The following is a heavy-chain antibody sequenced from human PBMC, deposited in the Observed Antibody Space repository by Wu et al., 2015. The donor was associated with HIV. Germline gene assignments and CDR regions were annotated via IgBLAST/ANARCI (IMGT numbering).Heavy chain of an antibody. CDR2: LIPMYGTA. CDR3: ARNSEGFGELLFVDY. Sequence: QVHLLQSGAEVKKPGSSVRVSCKASGATFSSYALSWVRQAPGQGLEWMGRLIPMYGTADYAQRFQGRVTITADVSTSTAYMVVSSLRSEDTAVYYCARNSEGFGELLFVDYWGQGTLVTVSS. J-gene: IGHJ4*02. D-gene: IGHD3-10*01. CDR1: GATFSSYA. V-gene: IGHV1-69*13.